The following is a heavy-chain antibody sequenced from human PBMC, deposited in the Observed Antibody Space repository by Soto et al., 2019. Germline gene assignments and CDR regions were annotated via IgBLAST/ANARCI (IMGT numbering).Heavy chain of an antibody. Sequence: GGSLRLSCAASGFTFSSYAMSWVRQAPGKGLEWVSAISGSGGSTYYADSVKGRFTISRDNSKNTLYLQMNSLRAEDTAVYYCAKSVRYFDWLCTSFDYWGQGTLVTVSS. V-gene: IGHV3-23*01. CDR1: GFTFSSYA. J-gene: IGHJ4*02. CDR3: AKSVRYFDWLCTSFDY. D-gene: IGHD3-9*01. CDR2: ISGSGGST.